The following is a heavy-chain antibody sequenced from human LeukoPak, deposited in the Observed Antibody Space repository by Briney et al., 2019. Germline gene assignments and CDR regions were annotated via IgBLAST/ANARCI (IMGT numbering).Heavy chain of an antibody. CDR2: IKEGGT. V-gene: IGHV3-7*01. D-gene: IGHD1/OR15-1a*01. Sequence: GGSLRLSCAASGFTYSSYWMSWVRQAPGKGLEWVANIKEGGTSSVDSVKGRLTISRDNAKNSLYLQMNGLRAEDTAVYYCARSGGNNYHWALDIWGQGTMVTVSS. J-gene: IGHJ3*02. CDR1: GFTYSSYW. CDR3: ARSGGNNYHWALDI.